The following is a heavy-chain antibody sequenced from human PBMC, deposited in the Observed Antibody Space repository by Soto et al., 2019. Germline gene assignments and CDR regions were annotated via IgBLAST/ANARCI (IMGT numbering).Heavy chain of an antibody. D-gene: IGHD5-12*01. Sequence: SVKVSCKASGGTFRSYTIGWVRQAPGQGLEWMGRIIPILGIANYAQKFQGRVTITADKSTSTAYMELSSLRSEDTAVYYCASDSGYDFGRDYFDYWGQGTLVTVSS. V-gene: IGHV1-69*02. CDR1: GGTFRSYT. J-gene: IGHJ4*02. CDR3: ASDSGYDFGRDYFDY. CDR2: IIPILGIA.